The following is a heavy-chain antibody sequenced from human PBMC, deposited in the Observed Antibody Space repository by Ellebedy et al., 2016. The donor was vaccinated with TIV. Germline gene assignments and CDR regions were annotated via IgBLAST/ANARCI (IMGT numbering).Heavy chain of an antibody. CDR2: INPSGGST. V-gene: IGHV1-46*01. Sequence: ASVKVSCKASGYTFTSYYMHWVRQAPGQGLEWMGIINPSGGSTSYAQKLQGRVTMTTDTSTSTAYMELRSLRSDDTAVYYCARDEGQSPYYFDYWGQGTLVTVSS. CDR3: ARDEGQSPYYFDY. J-gene: IGHJ4*02. D-gene: IGHD6-19*01. CDR1: GYTFTSYY.